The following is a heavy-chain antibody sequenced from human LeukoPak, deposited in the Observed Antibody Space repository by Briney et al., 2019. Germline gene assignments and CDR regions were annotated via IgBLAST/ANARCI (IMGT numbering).Heavy chain of an antibody. Sequence: GGSLRHSCAASGFTFSSYSMNWVRQAPGKGLEWVSSISSSSSYIYYADSVKGRFTISRDNAKNSLYLQMNSLRAEDTAVYYCATTSIAARPRSGMDVWGQGTTVTVSS. V-gene: IGHV3-21*01. CDR3: ATTSIAARPRSGMDV. CDR1: GFTFSSYS. CDR2: ISSSSSYI. D-gene: IGHD6-6*01. J-gene: IGHJ6*02.